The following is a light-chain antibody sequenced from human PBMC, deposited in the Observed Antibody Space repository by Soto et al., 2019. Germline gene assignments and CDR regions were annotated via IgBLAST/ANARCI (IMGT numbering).Light chain of an antibody. V-gene: IGKV3-20*01. CDR2: GAS. Sequence: DIVMSQTPLSLSVTPGQPASISCSSSHSLLSSGGETYLFWYQQKPGQAPRRLIYGASSRATGIPDRFSGSGSGTDFTLTISRLEPEDFAVYYCQQYGSSPTFGEGTRLEIK. CDR1: HSLLSSGGETY. CDR3: QQYGSSPT. J-gene: IGKJ5*01.